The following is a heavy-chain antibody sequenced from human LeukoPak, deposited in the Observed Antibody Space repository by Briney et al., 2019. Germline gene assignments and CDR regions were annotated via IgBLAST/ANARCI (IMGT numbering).Heavy chain of an antibody. CDR2: ISSSSSYT. D-gene: IGHD3-3*01. Sequence: TGGSLRLSCAASGFTFSDYYMSWIRQAPGKGLEWASYISSSSSYTNYADSVKGRFTISRDNAKNSLYLQMTSLRAEDTAVYYCARRFWYAFDIWGQGTMVTVSS. CDR1: GFTFSDYY. V-gene: IGHV3-11*03. CDR3: ARRFWYAFDI. J-gene: IGHJ3*02.